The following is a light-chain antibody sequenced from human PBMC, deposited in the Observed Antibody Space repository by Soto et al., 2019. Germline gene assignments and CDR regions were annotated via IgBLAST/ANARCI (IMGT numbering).Light chain of an antibody. V-gene: IGKV3-20*01. J-gene: IGKJ1*01. CDR3: QQYGRSRWT. CDR1: QSVSSSY. CDR2: GAS. Sequence: EIVLTQSPGTLSLSPGERATLSCRASQSVSSSYLAWDQQKPGQAPRLLIYGASSRATGIPDRFSGSGSGTDFTLTISRLEPEDFAVYYCQQYGRSRWTFGQGTKVEIK.